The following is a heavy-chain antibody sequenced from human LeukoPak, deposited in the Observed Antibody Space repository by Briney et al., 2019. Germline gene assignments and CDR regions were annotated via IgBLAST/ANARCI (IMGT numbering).Heavy chain of an antibody. CDR2: INHSGST. CDR3: ARGSLINYYGSGSYYKYYYYYYGMDV. J-gene: IGHJ6*02. V-gene: IGHV4-34*01. Sequence: PSETLSLTCAVYGGSFSGYYWSWIRQPPGKGLEWIGEINHSGSTNYNPSLKSRVTISVDTSKNQFSLKLSSVTAADTAVYYCARGSLINYYGSGSYYKYYYYYYGMDVWGQGTTVTVSS. D-gene: IGHD3-10*01. CDR1: GGSFSGYY.